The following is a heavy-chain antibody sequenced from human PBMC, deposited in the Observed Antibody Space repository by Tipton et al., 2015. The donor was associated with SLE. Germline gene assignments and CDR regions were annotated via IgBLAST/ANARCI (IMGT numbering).Heavy chain of an antibody. D-gene: IGHD3-10*01. CDR2: IYYSGTT. CDR3: ARFSYVSGSFEF. V-gene: IGHV4-31*03. Sequence: TLSLTCTVSGGSISSGDYYWSWIRQHPGKGLEWIVYIYYSGTTSYNPSLESRVIILVDTSKILFSLNLSSVTAADTAVYYCARFSYVSGSFEFWGRGTLVTVSS. J-gene: IGHJ4*02. CDR1: GGSISSGDYY.